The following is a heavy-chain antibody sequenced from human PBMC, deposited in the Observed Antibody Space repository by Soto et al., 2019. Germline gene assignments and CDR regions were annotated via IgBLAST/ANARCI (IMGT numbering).Heavy chain of an antibody. CDR2: IYHSGST. Sequence: PSETLSLTCAVSGYSISSGYYWGWIRQPPGKGLEWIGSIYHSGSTYYNPSLKSRVTISVDTSKNQFSLKLSSVTAADTAVYYCASLDFGVDPHYYFDYWGQGTLVTVSS. CDR1: GYSISSGYY. V-gene: IGHV4-38-2*01. J-gene: IGHJ4*02. CDR3: ASLDFGVDPHYYFDY. D-gene: IGHD3-3*01.